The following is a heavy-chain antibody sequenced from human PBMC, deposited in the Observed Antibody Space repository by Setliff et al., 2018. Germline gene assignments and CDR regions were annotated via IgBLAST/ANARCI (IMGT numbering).Heavy chain of an antibody. CDR2: ISGHNGKT. Sequence: GASVKVSCKASGYTFTYFGVSWLRLAPGQGLEWMGWISGHNGKTIIKPKFQGRVALTTDTGSDTAYMELRNLRSDDAAIYYCAKEPAISLTEAIRRSYYDYALDVWGQGTTVTVSS. D-gene: IGHD3-9*01. J-gene: IGHJ6*02. CDR3: AKEPAISLTEAIRRSYYDYALDV. V-gene: IGHV1-18*01. CDR1: GYTFTYFG.